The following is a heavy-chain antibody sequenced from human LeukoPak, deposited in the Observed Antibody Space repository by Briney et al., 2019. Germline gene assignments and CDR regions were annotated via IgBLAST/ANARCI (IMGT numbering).Heavy chain of an antibody. J-gene: IGHJ4*02. V-gene: IGHV3-48*02. CDR3: AREGGVTGMTYSSRDGYPISFDY. D-gene: IGHD2-21*02. CDR1: GFTFSSYN. CDR2: ISSSSTTI. Sequence: GGSLRLSCAASGFTFSSYNMNWVRQAPGKGLEWVSYISSSSTTIYYADSVKGRFTISRDNAKNSLYLQMNSLRDEDTAVYYCAREGGVTGMTYSSRDGYPISFDYWGQGTLVTVSS.